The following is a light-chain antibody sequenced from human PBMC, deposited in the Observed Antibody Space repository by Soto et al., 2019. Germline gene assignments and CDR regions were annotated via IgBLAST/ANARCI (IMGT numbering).Light chain of an antibody. CDR1: QSLINY. Sequence: EIVLTQSPATLSLSPGERATLSCRASQSLINYLAWYQQKPGQAPRLLIYDASSRATGIPARFSGSGSGTDFTLTIASLEPEDFAVYYCQHGSNSWTFGQGTKVEIK. J-gene: IGKJ1*01. CDR2: DAS. CDR3: QHGSNSWT. V-gene: IGKV3-11*01.